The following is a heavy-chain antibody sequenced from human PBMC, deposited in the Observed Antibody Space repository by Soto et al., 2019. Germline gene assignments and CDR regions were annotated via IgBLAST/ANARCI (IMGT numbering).Heavy chain of an antibody. J-gene: IGHJ4*02. CDR2: INPNSGAT. D-gene: IGHD3-3*01. CDR3: ARGAYYDFWSDYYTPAAFDY. V-gene: IGHV1-2*04. Sequence: ASVKVSCKATGYTFVGHYIHWVRQAPGQGLEWMGWINPNSGATNYAQKFQAWVTMTGDTPITTVYMELSRLRSDDTAVYYCARGAYYDFWSDYYTPAAFDYWGQGTLVTVSS. CDR1: GYTFVGHY.